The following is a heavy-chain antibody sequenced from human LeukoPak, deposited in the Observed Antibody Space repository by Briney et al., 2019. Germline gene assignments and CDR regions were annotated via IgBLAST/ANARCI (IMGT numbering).Heavy chain of an antibody. D-gene: IGHD5-24*01. CDR1: GGSISSYY. V-gene: IGHV4-59*01. CDR3: ARGAMATSGYFDY. CDR2: IYYSGST. Sequence: PSETLSLTCTVSGGSISSYYWSWLRQPPGKGLEWIGYIYYSGSTNYNPSLKSRVTISVDTSKNQFSLKLSSVTAADTAVYYCARGAMATSGYFDYWGQGTLVTVSS. J-gene: IGHJ4*02.